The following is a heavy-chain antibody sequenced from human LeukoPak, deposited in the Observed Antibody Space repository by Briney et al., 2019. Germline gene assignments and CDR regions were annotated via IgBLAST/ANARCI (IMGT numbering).Heavy chain of an antibody. Sequence: GGALRLSCAASGFNFGGYWMSWVRHAPGKGLERVANIRYDGSETFYGDSVKGRFTVSRDNAKNSLYLQMNSLRAEDTGVYYCASATGDKGGYFDSWGQGALVTVSS. CDR3: ASATGDKGGYFDS. J-gene: IGHJ4*02. CDR1: GFNFGGYW. V-gene: IGHV3-7*01. CDR2: IRYDGSET. D-gene: IGHD7-27*01.